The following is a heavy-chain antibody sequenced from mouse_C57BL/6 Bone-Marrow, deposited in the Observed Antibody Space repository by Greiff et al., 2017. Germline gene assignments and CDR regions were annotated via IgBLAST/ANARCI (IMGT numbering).Heavy chain of an antibody. D-gene: IGHD2-4*01. CDR2: IYPRSGNT. Sequence: VQLKESGAELARPGASVKLSCKASGYTFTSYGISWVKQRTGQGLEWIGEIYPRSGNTYYNEKFKGKATLTADKSSSTAYMELRSLTSEDSAVYFCARNYDYDVEAYWGQGTLVTVSA. J-gene: IGHJ3*01. CDR1: GYTFTSYG. V-gene: IGHV1-81*01. CDR3: ARNYDYDVEAY.